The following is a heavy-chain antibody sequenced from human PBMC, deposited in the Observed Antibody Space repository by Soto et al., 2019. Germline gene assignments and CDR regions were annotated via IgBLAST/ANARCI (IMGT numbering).Heavy chain of an antibody. CDR2: IYYSGST. V-gene: IGHV4-39*01. CDR3: ARWRLTGYYSSNWFDL. J-gene: IGHJ5*02. D-gene: IGHD3-9*01. Sequence: SETLSLTCTVSGGSISSSSYYWGWIRQPPGKGLEWIGSIYYSGSTYYNPSLKSRVTISVDTSKNQFSLKLSSVTAADTAVYYCARWRLTGYYSSNWFDLWGQGTLVPVAS. CDR1: GGSISSSSYY.